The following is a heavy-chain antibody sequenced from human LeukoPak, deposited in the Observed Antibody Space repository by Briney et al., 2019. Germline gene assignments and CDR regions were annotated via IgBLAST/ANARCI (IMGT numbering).Heavy chain of an antibody. CDR1: GFTLSTYA. J-gene: IGHJ4*02. V-gene: IGHV3-30*04. CDR3: SSHSSPTY. D-gene: IGHD6-13*01. CDR2: ISQDGSIK. Sequence: PAGSLRLSCLASGFTLSTYAMHWVRQAPGKGLEWVAVISQDGSIKHHADSVKGRFTISRDNSKNTLYLQMNSLRAEDTAVYYCSSHSSPTYWGQGTLVPVSS.